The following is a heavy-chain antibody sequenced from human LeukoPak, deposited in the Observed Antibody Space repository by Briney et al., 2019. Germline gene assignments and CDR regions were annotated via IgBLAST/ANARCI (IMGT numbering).Heavy chain of an antibody. Sequence: SGGSLRLSCAASGFTFSTFGFNWVRQAPGKGLEWVSSISHSSTYKSYADSVKGRFTISRDNARNSLFLQMNSLRAEDTAVYYCARGYYYDSSVAYWGQGTLVTVSS. D-gene: IGHD3-22*01. J-gene: IGHJ4*02. CDR2: ISHSSTYK. CDR3: ARGYYYDSSVAY. V-gene: IGHV3-21*01. CDR1: GFTFSTFG.